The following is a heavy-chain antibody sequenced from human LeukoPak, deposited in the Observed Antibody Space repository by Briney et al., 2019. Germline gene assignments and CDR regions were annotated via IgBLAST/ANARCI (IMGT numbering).Heavy chain of an antibody. CDR2: IIPIFGTA. J-gene: IGHJ4*02. Sequence: ASVKVSCTASGGTFSSYAISWVRQAPGQGLEWMGGIIPIFGTANYAQKFQGRVTITADESTSTAYMELSSLRSEDTAVYYCASRDIEELPYRAVDYWGQGTLVTVSS. V-gene: IGHV1-69*13. CDR1: GGTFSSYA. CDR3: ASRDIEELPYRAVDY. D-gene: IGHD2-15*01.